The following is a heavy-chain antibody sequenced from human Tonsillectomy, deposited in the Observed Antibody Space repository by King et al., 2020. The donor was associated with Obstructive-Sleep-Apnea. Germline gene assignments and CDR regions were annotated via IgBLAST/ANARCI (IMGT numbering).Heavy chain of an antibody. CDR2: KKQNGREK. CDR3: ARDEGYYGSGSYYYY. D-gene: IGHD3-10*01. CDR1: GVTFSSYC. V-gene: IGHV3-7*03. J-gene: IGHJ4*02. Sequence: VQLVESGGGLVQPGGSLRLSCAASGVTFSSYCMSWVRHAPGEGLAGGANKKQNGREKNYVEFVKGRFTISRDNAKNSLYLQMNSLRAEDTAVYYCARDEGYYGSGSYYYYWGQGTLVTVSS.